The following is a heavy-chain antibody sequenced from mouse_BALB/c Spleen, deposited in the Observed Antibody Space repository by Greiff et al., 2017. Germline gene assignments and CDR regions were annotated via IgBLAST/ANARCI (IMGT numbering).Heavy chain of an antibody. J-gene: IGHJ4*01. CDR2: INPYNDGT. Sequence: VQLKQSGPELVKPGASVKMSCKASGYTFTSYVMHWVKQKPGQGLEWIGNINPYNDGTKYNEKFKGKATLTSDKSSSTAYMELSSLTSEDSAVYYCARDLLLRLRGDYYAMDYWGQGTSVTVSS. CDR1: GYTFTSYV. D-gene: IGHD1-2*01. V-gene: IGHV1-14*01. CDR3: ARDLLLRLRGDYYAMDY.